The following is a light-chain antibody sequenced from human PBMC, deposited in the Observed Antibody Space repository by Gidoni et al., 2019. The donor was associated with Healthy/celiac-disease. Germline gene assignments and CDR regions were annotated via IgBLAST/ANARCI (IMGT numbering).Light chain of an antibody. Sequence: DIQMTQSPSSLSASVGDRVTITCRASQSISSYLNWYQQKPGKAPKLLINAASSLQSGVPSRFSGSGSGTDFTLTISRLQPEDFATYDCQQSYSTPSFGQGTKVEIK. J-gene: IGKJ1*01. V-gene: IGKV1-39*01. CDR2: AAS. CDR1: QSISSY. CDR3: QQSYSTPS.